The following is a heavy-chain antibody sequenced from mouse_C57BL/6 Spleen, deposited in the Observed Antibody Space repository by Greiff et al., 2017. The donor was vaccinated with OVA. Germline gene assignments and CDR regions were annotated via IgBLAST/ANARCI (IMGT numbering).Heavy chain of an antibody. D-gene: IGHD1-1*01. CDR2: IDPSDSYT. Sequence: VQLQQPGAELVMPGASVKLSCKASGYTFTSYWMHWVKQRPGQGLEWIGEIDPSDSYTNYNQKFKGKSTLTVDKSSSTAYMQLSSLTSEDSAVYYCARRYYYYGSSWGYFDVWGTGTTVTVSS. V-gene: IGHV1-69*01. CDR3: ARRYYYYGSSWGYFDV. J-gene: IGHJ1*03. CDR1: GYTFTSYW.